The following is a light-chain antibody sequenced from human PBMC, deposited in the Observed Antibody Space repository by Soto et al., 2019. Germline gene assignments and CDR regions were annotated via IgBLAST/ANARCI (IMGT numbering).Light chain of an antibody. CDR2: DAS. V-gene: IGKV3-11*01. CDR3: QQRSNWIT. Sequence: EIVLTQSPATLSLSPGERATVSCSASQSVSSYLAWYQQKPGQAPRLLIYDASNWATGIPARFSGSGSGTDFTLTTSGLEPEDFAVYYCQQRSNWITCGQGTRLEIK. J-gene: IGKJ5*01. CDR1: QSVSSY.